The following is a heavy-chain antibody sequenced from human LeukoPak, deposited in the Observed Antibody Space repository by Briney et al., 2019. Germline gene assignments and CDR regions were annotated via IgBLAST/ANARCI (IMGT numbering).Heavy chain of an antibody. CDR3: ARVLGYCSGGSCPWVWFDP. J-gene: IGHJ5*02. CDR1: GGSFSGYY. Sequence: SETLSLTCAVYGGSFSGYYWSWIRQPPGKGLEWIGEVNHSGSTNYNPSLKGRVTISVDTSKNQFSLKLSSVTAADTAVYYCARVLGYCSGGSCPWVWFDPWGQGTLVTVSS. CDR2: VNHSGST. V-gene: IGHV4-34*01. D-gene: IGHD2-15*01.